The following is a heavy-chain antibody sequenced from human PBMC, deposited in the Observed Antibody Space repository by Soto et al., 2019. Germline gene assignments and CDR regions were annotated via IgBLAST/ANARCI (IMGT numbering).Heavy chain of an antibody. V-gene: IGHV4-59*12. D-gene: IGHD3-3*01. CDR2: IYYSGSI. CDR3: ARIRGSTIFGVDYYGMDV. CDR1: GNSISDYY. Sequence: SETLSLTCTVSGNSISDYYWSWIRQTPGKGLEWIGNIYYSGSISYNPSLESRVTISVDTSNNQFSLELSSLTDEDTAVYFCARIRGSTIFGVDYYGMDVWGQGTTVTVSS. J-gene: IGHJ6*02.